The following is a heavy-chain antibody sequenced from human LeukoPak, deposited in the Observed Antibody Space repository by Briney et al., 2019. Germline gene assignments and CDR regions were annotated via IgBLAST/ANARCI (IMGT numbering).Heavy chain of an antibody. V-gene: IGHV3-21*01. J-gene: IGHJ4*02. CDR1: GFTFSSSS. CDR3: ARAFNYYADY. D-gene: IGHD3-10*01. Sequence: GGSLRLSCAASGFTFSSSSMHWVRQAPGKGLEWVSSISRSSNYIYYADSVKGRFTISRDNAKNSLYLQMNSLRAEDTAVYYCARAFNYYADYWGQGTLVTVSS. CDR2: ISRSSNYI.